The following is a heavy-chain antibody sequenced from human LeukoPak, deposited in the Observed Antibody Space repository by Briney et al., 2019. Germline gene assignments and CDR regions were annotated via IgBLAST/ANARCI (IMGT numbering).Heavy chain of an antibody. CDR2: IYHSGST. CDR3: ARGATSGSYESDY. Sequence: SETLSLTCAVSGYSISSGYYWGWLRQPPGKGLEWIGNIYHSGSTYYNPSLKSRLTISVDTSKNQFSLKLNSVTAADTALYYCARGATSGSYESDYWGQGTLVTVSS. D-gene: IGHD1-26*01. CDR1: GYSISSGYY. J-gene: IGHJ4*02. V-gene: IGHV4-38-2*01.